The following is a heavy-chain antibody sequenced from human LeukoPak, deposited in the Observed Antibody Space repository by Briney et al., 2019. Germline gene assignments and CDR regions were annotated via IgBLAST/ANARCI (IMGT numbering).Heavy chain of an antibody. CDR3: ARDLRGYCSSTSCYEAFFDY. CDR1: GFTFSSYS. V-gene: IGHV3-21*01. J-gene: IGHJ4*02. CDR2: ISSSSSYI. D-gene: IGHD2-2*01. Sequence: GGSLRLSCAASGFTFSSYSMNWVRQAPGKGLEWVSSISSSSSYIYYADSVKGRFTISRDNAKNSLYLQMNSLRAEDTAVYYCARDLRGYCSSTSCYEAFFDYWGQGTLVTVSS.